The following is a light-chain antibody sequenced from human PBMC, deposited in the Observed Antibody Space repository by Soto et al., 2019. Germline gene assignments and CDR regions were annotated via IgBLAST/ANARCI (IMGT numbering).Light chain of an antibody. J-gene: IGLJ1*01. Sequence: QSVLTQPPSASGTPGQRVTIFCSGSSSSIGSNSVYWYQHLPGTAPQLLIYYNSQRPSGVPDRFSGSKSGTSASLAISGLRSEDEADYYCATWDDSLSGYVFGTGTKVTVL. CDR1: SSSIGSNS. V-gene: IGLV1-47*02. CDR3: ATWDDSLSGYV. CDR2: YNS.